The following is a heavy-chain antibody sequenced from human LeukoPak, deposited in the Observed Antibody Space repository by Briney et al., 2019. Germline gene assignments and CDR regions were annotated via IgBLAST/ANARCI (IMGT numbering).Heavy chain of an antibody. CDR2: IIPIFGTA. V-gene: IGHV1-69*13. J-gene: IGHJ6*02. CDR3: AREVYSYGLQKYGMDV. Sequence: SVKVSCKVSGYTFSSYGINWVRQAPGQGLEWMGGIIPIFGTANYAQKFQGRVTITADESTSTAYMELSSLRSEDTAVYYCAREVYSYGLQKYGMDVWGQGTTVTVSS. CDR1: GYTFSSYG. D-gene: IGHD5-18*01.